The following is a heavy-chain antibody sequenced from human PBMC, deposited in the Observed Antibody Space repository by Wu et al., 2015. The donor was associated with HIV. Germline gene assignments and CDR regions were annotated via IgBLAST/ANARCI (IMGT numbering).Heavy chain of an antibody. J-gene: IGHJ4*02. CDR3: ARSGALGDSSGYYYRAPFGSY. CDR2: INHSGST. D-gene: IGHD3-22*01. CDR1: GGSFSGYY. Sequence: QVQLQQWGAGLLKPSETLSLTCAVYGGSFSGYYWSWIRQPPGKGLEWIGEINHSGSTNYNPSLKSRVTISVDTSKNQFSLKLSSVTAADTAVYYCARSGALGDSSGYYYRAPFGSYWGRGNAGHRLL. V-gene: IGHV4-34*01.